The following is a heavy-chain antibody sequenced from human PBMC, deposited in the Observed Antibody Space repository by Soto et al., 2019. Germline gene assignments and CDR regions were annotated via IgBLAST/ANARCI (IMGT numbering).Heavy chain of an antibody. D-gene: IGHD3-10*01. V-gene: IGHV4-59*08. Sequence: SETLSLTCTVSGGSISSYYWSWIRHPPGKGLEWIGYIYYSGSTNYNPSLKSRVTISVDTSKNQFSLKLSSVTAADTAVYYCARQGSAYYYGSGNLRSRRYYCYFLDVWGKGTTVTGSS. J-gene: IGHJ6*03. CDR3: ARQGSAYYYGSGNLRSRRYYCYFLDV. CDR1: GGSISSYY. CDR2: IYYSGST.